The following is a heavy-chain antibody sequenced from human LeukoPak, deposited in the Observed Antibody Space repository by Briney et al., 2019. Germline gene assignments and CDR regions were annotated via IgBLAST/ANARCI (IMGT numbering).Heavy chain of an antibody. CDR1: GGSISSGDYY. Sequence: PSETLSLTCSVSGGSISSGDYYWSWIRQPPGKGLEWIGYIYHSGSTYYIPSLKSRVTISVDTSKNQFSLKLSSATAADTAVYYCASPLNSETGDYWGQGTLVTVSS. CDR2: IYHSGST. CDR3: ASPLNSETGDY. J-gene: IGHJ4*02. V-gene: IGHV4-30-4*01. D-gene: IGHD2/OR15-2a*01.